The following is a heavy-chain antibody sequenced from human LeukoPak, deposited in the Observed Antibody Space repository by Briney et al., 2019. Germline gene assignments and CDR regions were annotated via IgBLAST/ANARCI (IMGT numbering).Heavy chain of an antibody. D-gene: IGHD3-10*01. CDR1: GFSFSSYW. CDR3: ARVGHGVRGVIRRYYYYYMDV. J-gene: IGHJ6*03. V-gene: IGHV3-7*01. CDR2: IKQDGSEK. Sequence: GGSLRLSCAASGFSFSSYWMSWVRQAPGKGVEGVANIKQDGSEKYYVDSVKGRFTISRDNAKNSLYLQMNSLRAEDTAVYYCARVGHGVRGVIRRYYYYYMDVWGKGTTVTISS.